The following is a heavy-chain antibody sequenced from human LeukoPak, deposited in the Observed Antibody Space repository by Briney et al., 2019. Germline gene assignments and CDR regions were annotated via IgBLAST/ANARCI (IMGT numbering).Heavy chain of an antibody. J-gene: IGHJ2*01. Sequence: ASVEVSCKASGYTFTSYDINWVRQATGQGVEWMGWMNPNSGNTGYAQKFQGRVTITRNTSISTAYMELSSLRSEDTAVYYCARGYDSFYWYFDLWGRGTLVTVSS. CDR2: MNPNSGNT. D-gene: IGHD5-12*01. CDR3: ARGYDSFYWYFDL. CDR1: GYTFTSYD. V-gene: IGHV1-8*03.